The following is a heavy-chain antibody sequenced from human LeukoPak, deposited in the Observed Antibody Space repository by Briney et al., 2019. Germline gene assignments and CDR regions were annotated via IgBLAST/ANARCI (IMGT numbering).Heavy chain of an antibody. Sequence: ASVKVSCKASGYTFTSYYMRWVRQAPGQGLEWMGIINPSGGSTSYAQKFQGRVTMTRDTSTSTVYMELSSLRSEDTAVYYCARSAGEEYSSSWYGVFDYWGQGTLVAVSS. D-gene: IGHD6-13*01. CDR1: GYTFTSYY. CDR3: ARSAGEEYSSSWYGVFDY. J-gene: IGHJ4*02. CDR2: INPSGGST. V-gene: IGHV1-46*01.